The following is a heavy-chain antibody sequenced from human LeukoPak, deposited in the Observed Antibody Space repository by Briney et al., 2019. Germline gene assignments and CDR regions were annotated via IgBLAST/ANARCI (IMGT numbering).Heavy chain of an antibody. J-gene: IGHJ4*02. CDR1: GFTFSSYW. V-gene: IGHV3-7*01. CDR2: IKQDGSEK. D-gene: IGHD3-3*01. CDR3: AGGPGFLIDC. Sequence: GGYLRLSCAASGFTFSSYWMSWVRQAPGKGLEWVANIKQDGSEKHYVDSVKGRLTISRDNAKNLLYLQMNSLRVEDTAVYYCAGGPGFLIDCWGQGTLVTVSS.